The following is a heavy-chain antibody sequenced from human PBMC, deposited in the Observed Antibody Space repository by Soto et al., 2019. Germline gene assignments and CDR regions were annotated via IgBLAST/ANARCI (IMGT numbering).Heavy chain of an antibody. J-gene: IGHJ5*02. Sequence: SETLSLTCAVYGGSFSGYYWSWIRQPPGKGLEWIGEINHSGSTNYNPSLKSRVTIPVDTSKNQFSLKLSPVTAADTAVYYCAREGDTRNYDFWSGHLGRNWFDPWGQGTLVTVSS. V-gene: IGHV4-34*01. D-gene: IGHD3-3*01. CDR2: INHSGST. CDR1: GGSFSGYY. CDR3: AREGDTRNYDFWSGHLGRNWFDP.